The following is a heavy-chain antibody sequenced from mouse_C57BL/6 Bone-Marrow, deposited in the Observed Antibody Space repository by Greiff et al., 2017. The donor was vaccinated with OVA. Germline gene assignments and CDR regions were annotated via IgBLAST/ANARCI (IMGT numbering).Heavy chain of an antibody. D-gene: IGHD1-1*01. CDR1: GYTFTSYW. J-gene: IGHJ3*01. CDR2: IDPSDSYT. V-gene: IGHV1-50*01. CDR3: AREGIYYYGSSRPWFAY. Sequence: QVQLQQPGAELVKPGASVKLSCKASGYTFTSYWMQWVKQRPGQGLEWIGEIDPSDSYTNYNQKFKGKATLTVDTSSSTAYMQLSSLTYEDSAVYYCAREGIYYYGSSRPWFAYWGQGTLVTVSA.